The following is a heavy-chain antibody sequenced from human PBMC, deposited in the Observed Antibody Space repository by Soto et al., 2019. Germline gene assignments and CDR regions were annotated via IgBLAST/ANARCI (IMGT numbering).Heavy chain of an antibody. CDR1: GFTFSGHG. D-gene: IGHD4-17*01. V-gene: IGHV3-33*01. CDR3: ASLYGFYRVDY. CDR2: IWDDGSKE. J-gene: IGHJ4*02. Sequence: QVQLVESGGGVVQPGRSLRLSCAASGFTFSGHGMHWVRQAPGKGLEWVAVIWDDGSKENYADSVKGRFTISRDNSKNSLYLQMNSRRGEVMAVYYCASLYGFYRVDYWGQGTLV.